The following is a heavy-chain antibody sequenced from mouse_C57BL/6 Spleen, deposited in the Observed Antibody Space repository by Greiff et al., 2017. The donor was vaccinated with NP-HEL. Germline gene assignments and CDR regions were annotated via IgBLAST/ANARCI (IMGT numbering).Heavy chain of an antibody. V-gene: IGHV1-82*01. CDR3: ARFNYGSSYDY. CDR2: FYPGDGDP. J-gene: IGHJ2*01. Sequence: QVQLKQSGPELVKPGASVKISCKASGYAFSSSWMTWVKQRHGKGLEWIGRFYPGDGDPTYTGKFTGKATLTADKSASTAYMQPSILTSEDSAVYFGARFNYGSSYDYWGQGTTLTVSS. CDR1: GYAFSSSW. D-gene: IGHD1-1*01.